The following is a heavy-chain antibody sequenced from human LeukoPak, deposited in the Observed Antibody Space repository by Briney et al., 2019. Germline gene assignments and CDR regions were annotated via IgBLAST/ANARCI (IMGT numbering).Heavy chain of an antibody. CDR3: ARAAAYYYGSGTYYGMDV. CDR1: GFTFSDYY. V-gene: IGHV3-11*01. D-gene: IGHD3-10*01. CDR2: ISSSGSTI. Sequence: GGSLRLSCAASGFTFSDYYMSWIRQAPGKGLEGVSYISSSGSTIYYADSVKGRFTIPRDNAKNSLYLQMHSLRAEDTAVYYCARAAAYYYGSGTYYGMDVWGQGTTVTVSS. J-gene: IGHJ6*02.